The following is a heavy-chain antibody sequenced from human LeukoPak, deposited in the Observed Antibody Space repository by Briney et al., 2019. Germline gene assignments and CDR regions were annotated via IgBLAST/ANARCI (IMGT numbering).Heavy chain of an antibody. J-gene: IGHJ4*02. CDR2: MWSDGSSE. D-gene: IGHD6-13*01. Sequence: GGFLRLSCVASGFTFRTYGVHWVRQAPGKGLEWVAVMWSDGSSEYYGDSVKGRFTISRDDSKNTVYLQMNSLRAEDTAVYYCARDLYRSSFDYWGQGTLVTASS. CDR1: GFTFRTYG. V-gene: IGHV3-33*01. CDR3: ARDLYRSSFDY.